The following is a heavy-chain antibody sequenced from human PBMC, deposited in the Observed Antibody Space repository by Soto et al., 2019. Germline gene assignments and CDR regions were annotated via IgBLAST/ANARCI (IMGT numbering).Heavy chain of an antibody. V-gene: IGHV3-30-3*01. CDR3: AREVRGYSSGWYYFDS. CDR1: RFTFSTYA. Sequence: QVQLVESGGGVVQPGGSLRLSCAASRFTFSTYAMHWVRQAPGKGLEWVATISYDGSKKYYADSVKVRFTISRDNSKNSRYLQMDSQRAEDTAVYYCAREVRGYSSGWYYFDSWGQGTLVTVSS. J-gene: IGHJ4*02. CDR2: ISYDGSKK. D-gene: IGHD6-19*01.